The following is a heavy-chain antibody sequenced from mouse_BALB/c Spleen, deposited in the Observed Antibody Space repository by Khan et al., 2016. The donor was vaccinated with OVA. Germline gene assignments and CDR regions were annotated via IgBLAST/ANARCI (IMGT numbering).Heavy chain of an antibody. CDR3: TRGGAVIPYGYFDV. Sequence: EVQLQESRPGLVKPSQSLSLTCSVTGHSITSGYRWNWIRQFPGNKLEWMGYISYDGGNHYNPSLKNRLSITRDTSKNQFFLKLNSVTTEDTATYYCTRGGAVIPYGYFDVWGAGTTVTVSS. D-gene: IGHD3-3*01. CDR1: GHSITSGYR. J-gene: IGHJ1*01. V-gene: IGHV3-6*02. CDR2: ISYDGGN.